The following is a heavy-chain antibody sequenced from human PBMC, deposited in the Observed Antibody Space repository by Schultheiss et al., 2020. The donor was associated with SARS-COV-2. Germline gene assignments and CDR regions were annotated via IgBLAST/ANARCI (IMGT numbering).Heavy chain of an antibody. CDR3: AKDTYGDYDYWYFDL. D-gene: IGHD4-17*01. J-gene: IGHJ2*01. V-gene: IGHV3-11*01. Sequence: GGSLRLSCAASGFTFSDYYMSWIRQAPGKGLEWVSYISSSGSTIYYADSVKGRFTISRDNAKNSLYLQMNNLRADDTATYFCAKDTYGDYDYWYFDLWGRGSLVTVSS. CDR1: GFTFSDYY. CDR2: ISSSGSTI.